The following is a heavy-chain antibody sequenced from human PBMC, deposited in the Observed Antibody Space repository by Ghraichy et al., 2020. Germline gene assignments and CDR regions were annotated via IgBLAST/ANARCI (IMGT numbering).Heavy chain of an antibody. CDR1: GFTFDDYT. J-gene: IGHJ4*02. CDR2: ISWDGGST. D-gene: IGHD2-15*01. V-gene: IGHV3-43*01. Sequence: GGSLRLSCAASGFTFDDYTMHWVRQAPGKGLEWVSLISWDGGSTYYADSVKGRFTISRDNSKNSLYLQMNSLRTEDTALYYCAKSERRYCSGGSCYLFDYWGQGTLVTVSS. CDR3: AKSERRYCSGGSCYLFDY.